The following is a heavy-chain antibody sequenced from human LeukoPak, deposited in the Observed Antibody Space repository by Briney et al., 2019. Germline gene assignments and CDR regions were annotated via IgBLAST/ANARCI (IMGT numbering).Heavy chain of an antibody. V-gene: IGHV3-13*01. D-gene: IGHD3-10*01. CDR3: ARDLGYGSGSYYKAVDY. CDR2: IGTAGDT. CDR1: GFTFSSYD. J-gene: IGHJ4*02. Sequence: GGSLRLSCAASGFTFSSYDMHWVRQPTGGGLEWVSGIGTAGDTYYLGSVKGRFTISRENAQNSLYLQMNSLRAEDTAVYYCARDLGYGSGSYYKAVDYWGQGTLVTVSS.